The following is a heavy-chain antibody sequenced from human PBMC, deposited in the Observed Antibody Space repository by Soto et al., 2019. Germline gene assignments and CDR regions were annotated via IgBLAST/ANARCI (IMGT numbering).Heavy chain of an antibody. CDR3: VKGAWLDF. V-gene: IGHV3-23*01. CDR1: GFTFSTFD. CDR2: IRGNDGST. D-gene: IGHD3-16*01. Sequence: GSLRLSCAASGFTFSTFDMTWVRQAPGKGLEWVSLIRGNDGSTYYPDSLKGRFTISRDNSKNMLYLQMNSLRVEDTAVYFCVKGAWLDFWGQGNMVTVSS. J-gene: IGHJ4*02.